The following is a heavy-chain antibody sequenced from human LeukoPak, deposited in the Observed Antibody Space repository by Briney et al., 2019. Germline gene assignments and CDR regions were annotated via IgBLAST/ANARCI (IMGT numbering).Heavy chain of an antibody. V-gene: IGHV4-61*01. J-gene: IGHJ4*02. CDR3: ARDTGYCSGGTCYHNFFDY. CDR2: VYYTGNT. CDR1: GGPVSSGSYY. D-gene: IGHD2-15*01. Sequence: SETLSLTCTVSGGPVSSGSYYWSWIRQPSGKGLEWIGYVYYTGNTNYNPSLKSRVTISVDTSKNQFSLKLSSVTAADTAVYYCARDTGYCSGGTCYHNFFDYWGQGTLVTVSS.